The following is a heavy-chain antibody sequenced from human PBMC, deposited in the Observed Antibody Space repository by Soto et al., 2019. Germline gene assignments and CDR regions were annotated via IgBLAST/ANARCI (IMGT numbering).Heavy chain of an antibody. V-gene: IGHV1-24*01. D-gene: IGHD3-3*01. J-gene: IGHJ5*02. CDR2: FDPEDGET. CDR3: ATLSNDFWSGPNNWFDP. CDR1: GYTLTELS. Sequence: ASVKVSCKVSGYTLTELSMHWVRQAPGKGLEWMGGFDPEDGETIYAQKFQGRVTMTEDTSTDTAYMELSSLRSEDTAVYYCATLSNDFWSGPNNWFDPWGQGTLVTVSS.